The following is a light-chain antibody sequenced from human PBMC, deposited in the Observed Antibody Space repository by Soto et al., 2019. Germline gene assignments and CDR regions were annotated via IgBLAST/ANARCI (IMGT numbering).Light chain of an antibody. CDR2: DAS. V-gene: IGKV1-33*01. Sequence: DIQMTQSPSSLSASVGDRVTITCQASQDISNYLNWYQQKPGTAPKLLIYDASNLETGVPSRFGGSGSGTDFTFTISSRQPEDLATYYCQQDDNLPITFGQGTRLEIK. CDR1: QDISNY. CDR3: QQDDNLPIT. J-gene: IGKJ5*01.